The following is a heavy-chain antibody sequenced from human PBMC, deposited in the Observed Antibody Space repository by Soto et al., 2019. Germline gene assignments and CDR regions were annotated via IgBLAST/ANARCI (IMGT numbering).Heavy chain of an antibody. CDR3: ARFRAPRRQLISRPFHL. D-gene: IGHD6-13*01. CDR2: IYPGDSDI. CDR1: GYDFTNYW. Sequence: PGESLKISCKASGYDFTNYWIAWVRQTPGRGLEWMGLIYPGDSDIRYNPSFRGRVTISADKSITSAFVQWGSLKASDSAIYYCARFRAPRRQLISRPFHLWGLGTLVTVSS. J-gene: IGHJ4*03. V-gene: IGHV5-51*01.